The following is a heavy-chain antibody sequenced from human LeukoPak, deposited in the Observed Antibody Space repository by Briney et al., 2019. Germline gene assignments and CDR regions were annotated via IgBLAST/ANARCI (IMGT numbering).Heavy chain of an antibody. Sequence: GESLKISCKGSGYSFTTYWTGWVRQMPGKGLEWMGIIYPGDSDTRYSPSFQGQVTISADKSINTAYLQWSSLKASDTAMYYCARGYYYASGSPAGGYYYYMDVWGKGTTVTVSS. CDR3: ARGYYYASGSPAGGYYYYMDV. CDR2: IYPGDSDT. D-gene: IGHD3-10*01. CDR1: GYSFTTYW. J-gene: IGHJ6*03. V-gene: IGHV5-51*01.